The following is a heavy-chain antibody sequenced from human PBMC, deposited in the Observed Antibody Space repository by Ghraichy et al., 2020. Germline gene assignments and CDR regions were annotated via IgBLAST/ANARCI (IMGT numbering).Heavy chain of an antibody. J-gene: IGHJ4*02. D-gene: IGHD6-6*01. CDR1: GGSFSGYY. CDR3: GRSLAYSSSDLGFDY. Sequence: ESLNISCAVYGGSFSGYYWSWIRQPPGKGLEWIGEINHSGSTNYNPSLKSRVTISVDTSKNQFSLKLSSVTAADTAVYYCGRSLAYSSSDLGFDYWGQGTLVTVSS. CDR2: INHSGST. V-gene: IGHV4-34*01.